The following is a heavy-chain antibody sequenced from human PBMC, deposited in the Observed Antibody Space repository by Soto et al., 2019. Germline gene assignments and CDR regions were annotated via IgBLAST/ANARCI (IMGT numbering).Heavy chain of an antibody. CDR2: VYPDDSDI. CDR3: APTLVGGGALDI. Sequence: EVQLVQSGAEVKKPGESLKISCKGSGYSFGNFWIAWVRQMPGKGLEWMGIVYPDDSDIRYSPSFQGQVTISADKSVSTAHLHLSTLRASDTAIYYCAPTLVGGGALDIWGQGTVVTVSS. CDR1: GYSFGNFW. D-gene: IGHD1-26*01. V-gene: IGHV5-51*01. J-gene: IGHJ3*02.